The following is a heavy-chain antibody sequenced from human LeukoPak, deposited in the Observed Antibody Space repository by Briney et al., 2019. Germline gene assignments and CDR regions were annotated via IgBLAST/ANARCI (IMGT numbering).Heavy chain of an antibody. CDR3: SGQYSSSSVVDY. Sequence: RGSLRLSCAASGFSFSSYEMNWVRQAPGKGLEWVSYISSSGSIMYSADSVKGRFTISRGNAKNSLYLQMNSLRAEDTAIYYCSGQYSSSSVVDYWGQGTLVTVSS. V-gene: IGHV3-48*03. D-gene: IGHD6-6*01. J-gene: IGHJ4*02. CDR1: GFSFSSYE. CDR2: ISSSGSIM.